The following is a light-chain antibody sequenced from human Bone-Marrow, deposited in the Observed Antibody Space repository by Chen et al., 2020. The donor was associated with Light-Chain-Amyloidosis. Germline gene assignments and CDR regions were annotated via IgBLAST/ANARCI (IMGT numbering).Light chain of an antibody. Sequence: QSALTQPHSVSGSPGQSVTISCTGTSSDIGNLHRVSWHQQPPVTAPKLRIYEVINRPSVVPDRFSASKSGNTASLTISGLQAEDEANYYCSSFTNSNTWVFGGGTRLTVL. CDR1: SSDIGNLHR. J-gene: IGLJ3*02. CDR2: EVI. CDR3: SSFTNSNTWV. V-gene: IGLV2-18*02.